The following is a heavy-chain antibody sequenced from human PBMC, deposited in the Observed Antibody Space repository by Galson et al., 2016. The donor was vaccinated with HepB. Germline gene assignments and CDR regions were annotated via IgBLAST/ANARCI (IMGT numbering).Heavy chain of an antibody. CDR1: GFTFGDYA. D-gene: IGHD3-10*01. CDR3: SAGLYFGELSPPH. Sequence: SLRLSCATSGFTFGDYAMSWFRQAPGKGLEWVGFIRSKASGEATEYAASVKGRFTISRDYSKSIAYLQMTSLKTEDTAMYYCSAGLYFGELSPPHWGQGTLVTVSP. J-gene: IGHJ4*02. CDR2: IRSKASGEAT. V-gene: IGHV3-49*03.